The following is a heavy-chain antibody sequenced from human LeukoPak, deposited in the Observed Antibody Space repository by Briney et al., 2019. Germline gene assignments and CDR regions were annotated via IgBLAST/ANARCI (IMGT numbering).Heavy chain of an antibody. CDR2: INHHGSDK. D-gene: IGHD2-21*01. CDR1: GFAFSIYW. J-gene: IGHJ4*02. V-gene: IGHV3-7*01. Sequence: GGSLRLSCAASGFAFSIYWMSWVRQAPGKGLEWVATINHHGSDKWYVDSVRGRFTIPRDNTDNSLSLQMNSLRVEDTAVYYCARSDSIGSVDYWGQGTLITVSS. CDR3: ARSDSIGSVDY.